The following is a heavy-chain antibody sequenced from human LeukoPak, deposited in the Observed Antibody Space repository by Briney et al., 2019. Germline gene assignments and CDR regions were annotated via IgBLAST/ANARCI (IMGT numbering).Heavy chain of an antibody. CDR3: ARGSSKDDTSGYYYVDGSDGPDY. CDR1: GGTFSRYA. J-gene: IGHJ4*02. Sequence: SVKVSCKASGGTFSRYAVSWVRQAPGQGLEWMGGVIPIFGTTNYAQKFQGRVTMTRDMSTSTVYMELSSLRSEDTAVYYCARGSSKDDTSGYYYVDGSDGPDYWGQGTLVTVSS. CDR2: VIPIFGTT. D-gene: IGHD3-22*01. V-gene: IGHV1-69*05.